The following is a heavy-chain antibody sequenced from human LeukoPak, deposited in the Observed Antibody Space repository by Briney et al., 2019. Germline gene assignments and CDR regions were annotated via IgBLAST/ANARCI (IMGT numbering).Heavy chain of an antibody. V-gene: IGHV3-48*01. CDR3: AKDKRSGYNPPGY. CDR2: ISISSSTI. Sequence: TGGSLRLSCAASGFTFSSYTMSWVRQAPGKGLEWISYISISSSTIYYADSVRGRFTISRDNAKNSVFLQMNSLRAEDTAVYYCAKDKRSGYNPPGYWGQGTLVTVSS. J-gene: IGHJ4*02. CDR1: GFTFSSYT. D-gene: IGHD3-22*01.